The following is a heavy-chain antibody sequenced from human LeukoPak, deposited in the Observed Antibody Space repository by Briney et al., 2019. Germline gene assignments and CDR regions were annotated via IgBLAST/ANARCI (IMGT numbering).Heavy chain of an antibody. CDR1: GGSFSGYY. CDR2: INHSGST. D-gene: IGHD3-10*01. CDR3: ATKGSYYSRATNWFDP. Sequence: SETLSLTCAVYGGSFSGYYWSWIRQPPGKGLEWIGEINHSGSTNYNPSLKSRVTISVDTSKNQFSLKLSSVTAADTAVYYCATKGSYYSRATNWFDPWGQGTLVTVSS. V-gene: IGHV4-34*01. J-gene: IGHJ5*02.